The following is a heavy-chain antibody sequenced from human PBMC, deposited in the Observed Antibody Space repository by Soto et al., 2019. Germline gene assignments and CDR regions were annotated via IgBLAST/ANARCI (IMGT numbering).Heavy chain of an antibody. V-gene: IGHV4-4*07. D-gene: IGHD6-19*01. Sequence: SETLSLTCTVSGGSISSYYWSWIRRPAGKGLEWIGRIYTSGSTNYNPSLKSRVTMSVDTSKNQFSLKLSSVTAADTAVYYCARDRYSSGWYADYWGQGTLVTVSS. CDR3: ARDRYSSGWYADY. CDR1: GGSISSYY. J-gene: IGHJ4*02. CDR2: IYTSGST.